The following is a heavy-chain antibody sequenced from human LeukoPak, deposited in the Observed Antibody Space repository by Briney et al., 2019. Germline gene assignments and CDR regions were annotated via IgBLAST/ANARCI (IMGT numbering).Heavy chain of an antibody. J-gene: IGHJ5*02. CDR2: IYYSGST. CDR1: GGFISRYY. V-gene: IGHV4-59*05. D-gene: IGHD6-6*01. Sequence: SSETLSLTCTVSGGFISRYYWSWIRQPPGKGLEWIGSIYYSGSTYYNPSLNSRVTISEDTSKNQFSLKLNSVTAADTAVYYCARERLSSSSENWFDPWGQGTLVTVSS. CDR3: ARERLSSSSENWFDP.